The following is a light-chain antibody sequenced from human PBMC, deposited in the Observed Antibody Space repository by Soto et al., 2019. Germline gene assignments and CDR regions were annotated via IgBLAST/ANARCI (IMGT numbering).Light chain of an antibody. CDR3: SSYASNRDVL. J-gene: IGLJ2*01. CDR1: SSNIGNNY. Sequence: QSVLTQPPSVSAAPGQKVTISCSGSSSNIGNNYISWYQQLPGTAPKLLIYDNDKRPSGISDRFSGSKSGNTASLTISGLQAEDEADYYCSSYASNRDVLFGGGTKLTVL. V-gene: IGLV1-51*01. CDR2: DND.